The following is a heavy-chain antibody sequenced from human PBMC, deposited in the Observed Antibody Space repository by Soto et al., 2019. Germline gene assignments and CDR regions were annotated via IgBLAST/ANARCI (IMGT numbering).Heavy chain of an antibody. V-gene: IGHV3-30*03. CDR2: ISFDGSNK. CDR1: GFTFSSYG. D-gene: IGHD3-10*01. CDR3: ATELGYSGSARGSHGMDV. Sequence: QVQLVESGGGVVQPGRSLRLSCAASGFTFSSYGMHWVRQAPGKGLEWVTVISFDGSNKYYADSVKGRFTISRDISNNTLYLQIESLRTEDTAVYYCATELGYSGSARGSHGMDVWGQGTTVTVSS. J-gene: IGHJ6*02.